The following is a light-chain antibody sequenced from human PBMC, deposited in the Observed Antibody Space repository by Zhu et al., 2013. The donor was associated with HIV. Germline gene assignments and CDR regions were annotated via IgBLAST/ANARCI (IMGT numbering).Light chain of an antibody. CDR2: DAS. Sequence: DIQMTQSPSSLSASVGDRVTITCRASQGISSNLAWYQQKPGKAPNLLIYDASSLESGVPSRFSGSRSGTEFTLTISSLQPDDFATYYCQQYNSYSTFGQGTKLEIK. CDR3: QQYNSYST. CDR1: QGISSN. V-gene: IGKV1-5*01. J-gene: IGKJ2*01.